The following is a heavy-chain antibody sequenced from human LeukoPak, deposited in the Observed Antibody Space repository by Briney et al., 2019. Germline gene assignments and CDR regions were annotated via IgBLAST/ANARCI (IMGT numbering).Heavy chain of an antibody. J-gene: IGHJ4*02. V-gene: IGHV1-69*05. D-gene: IGHD3-22*01. Sequence: SVKVSCKASGGTFSSYAISWVRQAPGQGLEWMGGIIPIFGTANYAQKFQGRVTITTDESTSTAYMELSSLRSEDTAVYYCATLAPNYYDSSGLDYWGQGTLVTVSS. CDR3: ATLAPNYYDSSGLDY. CDR1: GGTFSSYA. CDR2: IIPIFGTA.